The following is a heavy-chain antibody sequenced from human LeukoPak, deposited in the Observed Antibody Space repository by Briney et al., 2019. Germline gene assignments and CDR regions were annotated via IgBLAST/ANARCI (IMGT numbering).Heavy chain of an antibody. CDR1: GYTFTDYY. V-gene: IGHV1-69-2*01. CDR3: APSGAYCGGDCYGDY. D-gene: IGHD2-21*02. Sequence: ASVKVSCKASGYTFTDYYMHWVQQAPGKGLEWMGRVDPEDGETMYAEKFQGRVTITADTSTDTAYMELSSLRSEDTAVYYCAPSGAYCGGDCYGDYWGQGTLVTVSS. CDR2: VDPEDGET. J-gene: IGHJ4*02.